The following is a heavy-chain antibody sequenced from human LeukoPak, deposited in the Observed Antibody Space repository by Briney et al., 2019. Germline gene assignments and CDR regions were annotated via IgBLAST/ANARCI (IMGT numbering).Heavy chain of an antibody. V-gene: IGHV3-21*01. CDR1: GFTFSSYS. Sequence: PGGSLRLSCAASGFTFSSYSMNWVRQAPGKGLEWVSSISSSSSYIYYADSVKGRFTISRDNAKNSLYLQMNSLRAEDTAVYYCARVSTYYYDSSGYYYRPEDAFDIWGQGTMVTVSS. CDR3: ARVSTYYYDSSGYYYRPEDAFDI. D-gene: IGHD3-22*01. CDR2: ISSSSSYI. J-gene: IGHJ3*02.